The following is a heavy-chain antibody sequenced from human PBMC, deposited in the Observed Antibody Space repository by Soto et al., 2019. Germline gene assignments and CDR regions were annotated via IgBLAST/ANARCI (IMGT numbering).Heavy chain of an antibody. V-gene: IGHV1-18*01. J-gene: IGHJ6*02. CDR2: ISGYNGNT. Sequence: QVQLVQSGGEVKKPGASVKVSCKTSGYSFTTYGISWVRQAPGQGLEWMGWISGYNGNTHYAQKFQGRVSMTTDTSTSTAYMELRSLRSDDTVVYYCAREGPAPYYYYGMDVWGQGTTVTVSS. CDR3: AREGPAPYYYYGMDV. CDR1: GYSFTTYG.